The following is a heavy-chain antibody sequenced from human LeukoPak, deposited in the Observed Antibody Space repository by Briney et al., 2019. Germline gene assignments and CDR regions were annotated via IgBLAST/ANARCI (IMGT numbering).Heavy chain of an antibody. CDR2: IYYSGST. J-gene: IGHJ6*02. Sequence: SETLSLTCTVSGASVSDYYWSWIRQPPGKGLEWIGYIYYSGSTNYNPSLKSRVTISVDTSKNQFSLKLSSVTAADTALYYCARVRKAAAAGPPYYYYYGMDVWGQGTTVTVSS. D-gene: IGHD6-13*01. CDR3: ARVRKAAAAGPPYYYYYGMDV. CDR1: GASVSDYY. V-gene: IGHV4-59*02.